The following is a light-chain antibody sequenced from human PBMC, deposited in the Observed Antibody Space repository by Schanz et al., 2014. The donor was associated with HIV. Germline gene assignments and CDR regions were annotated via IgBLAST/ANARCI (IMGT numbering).Light chain of an antibody. V-gene: IGKV3D-20*02. CDR3: QQRSNWPGT. J-gene: IGKJ1*01. CDR2: SAS. CDR1: QTVSSNS. Sequence: EIVLTQSPVILSLSPRERATLSCRASQTVSSNSLGWYQQKRGQVPRLLIYSASRRANGIPDRFSGSGSGTDFTLTISRLEPEDFAVYYCQQRSNWPGTFGQGTKVEIK.